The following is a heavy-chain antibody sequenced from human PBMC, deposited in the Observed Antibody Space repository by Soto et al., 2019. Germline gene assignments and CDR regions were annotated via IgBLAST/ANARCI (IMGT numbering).Heavy chain of an antibody. D-gene: IGHD3-9*01. CDR2: ISAYNGNT. Sequence: ASVKVSCKASGYTFTRYGISWVRQAPGQGLEWMGWISAYNGNTNYAQKLQGRVTMTTDTSTSTAYMELRSPRSDDTAVYYCARNYDILTGYYPDYGMDVWGQGTTVTVSS. V-gene: IGHV1-18*01. CDR3: ARNYDILTGYYPDYGMDV. J-gene: IGHJ6*02. CDR1: GYTFTRYG.